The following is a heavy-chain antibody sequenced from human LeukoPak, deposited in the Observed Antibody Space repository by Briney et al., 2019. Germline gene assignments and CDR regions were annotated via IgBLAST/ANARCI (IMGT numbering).Heavy chain of an antibody. J-gene: IGHJ5*02. V-gene: IGHV4-59*01. CDR1: GGSINNYY. D-gene: IGHD1-26*01. CDR3: ARSPNSGTLVRFDP. CDR2: IYYSGST. Sequence: SETLSLTCTVSGGSINNYYWSWIRQPPGKGLEWIGYIYYSGSTNYNPSLQSRVTISVDTSKNQFSLKLSSVTAADTAVYYCARSPNSGTLVRFDPWGQGTLVIVSS.